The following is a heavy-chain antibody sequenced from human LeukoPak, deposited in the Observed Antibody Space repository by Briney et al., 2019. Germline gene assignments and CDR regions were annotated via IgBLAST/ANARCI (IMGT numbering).Heavy chain of an antibody. Sequence: GESLKISCKGSGYIFTTNWIGWLVHLPGKGLEWMGIIYPGDSDTRYSPSFQGQVTISADKSISTAYLQWSSLKASDTAMYYCARQSGSYYGYWGQGTLVTVSS. V-gene: IGHV5-51*01. CDR3: ARQSGSYYGY. CDR1: GYIFTTNW. J-gene: IGHJ4*02. CDR2: IYPGDSDT. D-gene: IGHD1-26*01.